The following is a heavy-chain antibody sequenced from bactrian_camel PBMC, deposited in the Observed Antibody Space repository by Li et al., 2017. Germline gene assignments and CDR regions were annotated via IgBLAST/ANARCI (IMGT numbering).Heavy chain of an antibody. D-gene: IGHD1*01. CDR1: GFDFSSYD. CDR2: VRSDKTT. J-gene: IGHJ6*01. V-gene: IGHV3S10*01. Sequence: VQLVESGGGLVQPGGSLRLSCAASGFDFSSYDMTWVRQAPGKERELVSSVRSDKTTAYADSVKGRFAISRDDARKIVYLQKTQRLGPSLTLVTGARGPRSPS.